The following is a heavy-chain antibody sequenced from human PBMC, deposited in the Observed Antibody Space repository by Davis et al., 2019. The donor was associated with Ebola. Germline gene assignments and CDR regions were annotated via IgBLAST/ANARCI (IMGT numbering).Heavy chain of an antibody. D-gene: IGHD4-23*01. Sequence: GGSLRLSCAASGLIFNNYWMSWIRQAPGKGPEWVAIIKEDGGEKYYVDSVKGRFTISRDNSKNTLYLQMNGLRAEDTAVYYCARGPSTGNSFTYWGQGTLVTVSS. CDR3: ARGPSTGNSFTY. J-gene: IGHJ4*02. V-gene: IGHV3-7*01. CDR2: IKEDGGEK. CDR1: GLIFNNYW.